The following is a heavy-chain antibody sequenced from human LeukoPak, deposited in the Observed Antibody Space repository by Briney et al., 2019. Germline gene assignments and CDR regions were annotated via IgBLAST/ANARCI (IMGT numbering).Heavy chain of an antibody. D-gene: IGHD5-12*01. J-gene: IGHJ4*02. V-gene: IGHV3-23*01. CDR1: GFTFSSYA. CDR2: IGTPDGNE. CDR3: AKYAPSATKPTRYFDY. Sequence: GGSLRLSCAASGFTFSSYAMTWVRQAPGKGLEWVSVIGTPDGNEHYADSVRGRFTISRDNSRSMLYLQMNSLRAEDTAVYYCAKYAPSATKPTRYFDYWGQGTLVTVSS.